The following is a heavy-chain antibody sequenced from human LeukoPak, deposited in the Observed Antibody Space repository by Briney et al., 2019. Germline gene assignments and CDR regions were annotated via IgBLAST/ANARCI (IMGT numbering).Heavy chain of an antibody. CDR2: IYYSGST. CDR3: ARAHVLRSGYPFDS. Sequence: PSETLSLTCTVSGGSISSSSYYWDWIRQPPGKGLEWIGNIYYSGSTYYNPSLKSRLTISVDTSKNEFSLRLTSVTAADTAVYYCARAHVLRSGYPFDSWGQGTLVSVAS. J-gene: IGHJ4*02. CDR1: GGSISSSSYY. D-gene: IGHD3-22*01. V-gene: IGHV4-39*01.